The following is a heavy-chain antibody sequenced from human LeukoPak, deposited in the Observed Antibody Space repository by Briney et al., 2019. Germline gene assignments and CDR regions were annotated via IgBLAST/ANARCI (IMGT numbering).Heavy chain of an antibody. D-gene: IGHD5-18*01. CDR3: VRGGAPTQPWTNDY. J-gene: IGHJ4*02. CDR1: GFTFSSCS. CDR2: ISSTSGTI. Sequence: GGSLRLSCAASGFTFSSCSMNWVRQAPGKGLEWVSYISSTSGTIYYADSVKGRFTISRDNTQNSLYLQMNSLRAEDTAVYYCVRGGAPTQPWTNDYWGQGTLVTVSS. V-gene: IGHV3-48*01.